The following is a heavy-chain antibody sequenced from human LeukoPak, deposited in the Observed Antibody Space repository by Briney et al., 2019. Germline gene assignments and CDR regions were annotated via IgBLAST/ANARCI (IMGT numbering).Heavy chain of an antibody. V-gene: IGHV4-59*08. CDR3: ARSEGTTVTFFLPYGYYYGMDV. CDR2: IYYSGST. CDR1: GGSISSYY. J-gene: IGHJ6*02. D-gene: IGHD4-17*01. Sequence: SETLSLTCTVSGGSISSYYWSWIRQPPGKGLEWIGYIYYSGSTNYNPSLKSRVTISVDTSKNQFSLKLSSMTAADTAVYYCARSEGTTVTFFLPYGYYYGMDVWGQGTTVTVSS.